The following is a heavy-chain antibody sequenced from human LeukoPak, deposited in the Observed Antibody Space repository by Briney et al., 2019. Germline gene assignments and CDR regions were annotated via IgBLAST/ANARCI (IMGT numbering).Heavy chain of an antibody. D-gene: IGHD2/OR15-2a*01. V-gene: IGHV3-23*01. Sequence: GGSLRLSCTASGFTFNNYAMSWVRQAPGKGLERVSAISASGGTTYYADSVKGRFTISRDNSENALYLQMNSLRAEDTAVYFSARDYVYAFDYWGQGTLVTVSS. CDR1: GFTFNNYA. CDR3: ARDYVYAFDY. CDR2: ISASGGTT. J-gene: IGHJ4*02.